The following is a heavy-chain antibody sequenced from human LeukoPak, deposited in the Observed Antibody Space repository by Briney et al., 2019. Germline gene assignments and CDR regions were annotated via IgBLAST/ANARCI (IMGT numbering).Heavy chain of an antibody. CDR1: GDSINSLDL. CDR2: MYLSGTT. J-gene: IGHJ4*02. CDR3: AGLVGRYSSGLYYYYFNY. V-gene: IGHV4-4*02. D-gene: IGHD3-22*01. Sequence: SETLSLTCTVSGDSINSLDLWSWVRQPPGKGLEWIGEMYLSGTTHSNPSVKSRVTISIDKSKNQFFLNLSSVTAADTAVYYCAGLVGRYSSGLYYYYFNYWGQGTLVTVSS.